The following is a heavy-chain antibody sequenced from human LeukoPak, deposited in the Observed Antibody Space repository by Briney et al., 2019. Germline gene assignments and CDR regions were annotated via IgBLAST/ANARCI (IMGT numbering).Heavy chain of an antibody. Sequence: PSETLSLTCAVYGGSFGGYYWSWIRQPPGKGLEWIGEINHSGSTNYNPSLKSRVTISVDTSKNQFSLKLSSVTAADTAVYYCARGPRYYYDSSGYYFYQDAFDIWGQGTMVTVSS. CDR3: ARGPRYYYDSSGYYFYQDAFDI. J-gene: IGHJ3*02. V-gene: IGHV4-34*01. D-gene: IGHD3-22*01. CDR2: INHSGST. CDR1: GGSFGGYY.